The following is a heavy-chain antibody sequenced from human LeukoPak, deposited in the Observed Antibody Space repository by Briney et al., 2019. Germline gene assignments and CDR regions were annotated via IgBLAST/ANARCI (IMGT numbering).Heavy chain of an antibody. CDR2: INPSGGST. Sequence: GASVKVSCKASGYTFTSYYMHWVRQAPGQGLEWMGIINPSGGSTSYAQKFQGRVTMTRDTSTSTAYMELRRLRSDDTAVYYCVRVSIGEQQLPAEYFQHWGQGTLVTVSS. J-gene: IGHJ1*01. D-gene: IGHD6-13*01. CDR3: VRVSIGEQQLPAEYFQH. V-gene: IGHV1-46*01. CDR1: GYTFTSYY.